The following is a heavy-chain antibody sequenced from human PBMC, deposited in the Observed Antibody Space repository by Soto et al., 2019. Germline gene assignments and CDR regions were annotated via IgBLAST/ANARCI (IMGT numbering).Heavy chain of an antibody. D-gene: IGHD3-22*01. CDR1: GYTFTSYG. CDR2: ISAYNGNT. V-gene: IGHV1-18*01. J-gene: IGHJ3*02. Sequence: QVQLVQSGAEVKKPGASVKVSCKASGYTFTSYGISWVRQAPGQGLEWMGWISAYNGNTNYAQKLQGRVTMTTDTSTRTAYMELRSLRSDDTAVYYCARDSHHYDSSGYRVADDAFDIWGQGTMVTVSS. CDR3: ARDSHHYDSSGYRVADDAFDI.